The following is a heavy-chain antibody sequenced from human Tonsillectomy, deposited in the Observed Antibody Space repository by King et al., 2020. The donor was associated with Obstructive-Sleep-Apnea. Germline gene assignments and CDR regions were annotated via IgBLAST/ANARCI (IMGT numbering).Heavy chain of an antibody. J-gene: IGHJ4*02. CDR2: IWYDGSNK. CDR3: ARVGRVAGTMRNYFDY. CDR1: GFTFSSYG. Sequence: VQLVESGGGVVQPGRSLRLSCAASGFTFSSYGMHWVRQAPGKGLEGVAVIWYDGSNKYYADSVKGRFTISRDNSKNTLYLQMNSLRAEDTAVYYCARVGRVAGTMRNYFDYWGQGTLVTVSS. D-gene: IGHD6-19*01. V-gene: IGHV3-33*01.